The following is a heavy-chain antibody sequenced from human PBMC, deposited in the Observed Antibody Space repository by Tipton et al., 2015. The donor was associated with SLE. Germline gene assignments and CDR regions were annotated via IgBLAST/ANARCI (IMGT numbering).Heavy chain of an antibody. V-gene: IGHV4-39*01. CDR2: IYYSGST. CDR1: GGSFSSSSYY. CDR3: ARQRIVVVPAGWFDP. J-gene: IGHJ5*02. D-gene: IGHD2-2*01. Sequence: TLSLTCTVSGGSFSSSSYYWGWIRQPPGKGLEWIWSIYYSGSTYYNPSLQSRVIISVDKSKNQFSLKLRSVTAADTTVYYCARQRIVVVPAGWFDPWGQGTLVTVSS.